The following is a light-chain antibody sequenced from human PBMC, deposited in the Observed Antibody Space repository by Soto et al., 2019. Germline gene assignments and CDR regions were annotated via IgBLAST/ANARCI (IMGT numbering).Light chain of an antibody. CDR1: QTINNY. Sequence: DIQLTQSPPFLSASVGDRVTVTCRASQTINNYLAWFRKKEGKAPEFLIYPASTLQGGVPSRFSGHGFGINFTLTISSLQPEDFATYYCQQLRAYPHTFGQGTTLDIK. CDR3: QQLRAYPHT. J-gene: IGKJ2*01. V-gene: IGKV1-9*01. CDR2: PAS.